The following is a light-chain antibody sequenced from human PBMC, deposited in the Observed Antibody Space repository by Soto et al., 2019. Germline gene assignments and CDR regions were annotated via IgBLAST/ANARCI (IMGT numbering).Light chain of an antibody. CDR3: QSYDSSLSALV. J-gene: IGLJ2*01. Sequence: QAVVTQPPSVSGAPGQRVTISCTGSSSNIGAVYDVHWYQQLPGTAPKLLISGDDNRPSGVPDRFSGSKSGTSASLAITGLQAEDEADYDCQSYDSSLSALVFGGGTKVTVL. V-gene: IGLV1-40*01. CDR1: SSNIGAVYD. CDR2: GDD.